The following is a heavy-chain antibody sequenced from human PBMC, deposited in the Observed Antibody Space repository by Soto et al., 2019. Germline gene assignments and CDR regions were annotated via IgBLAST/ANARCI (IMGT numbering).Heavy chain of an antibody. CDR2: IYHSGST. CDR3: ARDMDDNSDYGDF. CDR1: GGSISSSNW. Sequence: SETLSLTCAVSGGSISSSNWWSWVRQPPGKGLEWIGEIYHSGSTNYNPSLKSRVTISVDNAKNSLFLQMNSLRVEDTALYYCARDMDDNSDYGDFWGQGTLVTVS. D-gene: IGHD4-4*01. J-gene: IGHJ4*02. V-gene: IGHV4-4*02.